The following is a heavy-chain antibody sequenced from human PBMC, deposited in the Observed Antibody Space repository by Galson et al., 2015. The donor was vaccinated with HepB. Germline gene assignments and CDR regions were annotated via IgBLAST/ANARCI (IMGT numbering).Heavy chain of an antibody. CDR3: VKVGFSDTTYWSGPFDP. Sequence: CAISGDSVSSKNAAWNWIRQSPSRGLEWLGRTYYRTRWNNDYAPSVKSRIAISPVTSKNQISLRLSSVTPEDAAVYYCVKVGFSDTTYWSGPFDPWGQGTLVTVSS. CDR2: TYYRTRWNN. J-gene: IGHJ5*02. D-gene: IGHD3-3*01. CDR1: GDSVSSKNAA. V-gene: IGHV6-1*01.